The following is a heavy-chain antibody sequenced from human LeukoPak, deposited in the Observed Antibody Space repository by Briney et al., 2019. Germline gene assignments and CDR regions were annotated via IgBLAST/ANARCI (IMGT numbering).Heavy chain of an antibody. CDR2: ISSSSSYI. D-gene: IGHD3-22*01. CDR3: ARGRFGGYYDSSGYYREIDY. J-gene: IGHJ4*02. Sequence: GGSLRLSCAASGFTFSSYSMNWVRQAPGKGLEWVSSISSSSSYIYYADSVKGRFTISRDNSKNTLYLQMNSLRAEDTAVYYCARGRFGGYYDSSGYYREIDYWGQGTLVTVSS. V-gene: IGHV3-21*01. CDR1: GFTFSSYS.